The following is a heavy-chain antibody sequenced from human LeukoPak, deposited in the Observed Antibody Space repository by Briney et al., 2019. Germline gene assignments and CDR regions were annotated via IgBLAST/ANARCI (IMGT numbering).Heavy chain of an antibody. J-gene: IGHJ4*02. Sequence: GGSLRLSCAASGFSFSSYGMSWVRQAPGKGLEWVSAISGSGGSTYYADSVKGRFSISRANAKNSLYLQMNSLRAEDTAVYYCARVLYYDSNIGGYWGQGTLVTVSS. D-gene: IGHD3-22*01. V-gene: IGHV3-23*01. CDR2: ISGSGGST. CDR1: GFSFSSYG. CDR3: ARVLYYDSNIGGY.